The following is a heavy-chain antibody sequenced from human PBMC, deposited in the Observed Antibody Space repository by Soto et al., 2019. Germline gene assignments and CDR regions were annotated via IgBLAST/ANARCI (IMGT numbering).Heavy chain of an antibody. V-gene: IGHV1-69*06. CDR1: GGTFSSYA. CDR3: ASDHLADQLPTPYYYYGMDV. D-gene: IGHD2-2*01. CDR2: IIPIFGTA. J-gene: IGHJ6*02. Sequence: QVQLVQSGAEVKKPGSSVKVSCKASGGTFSSYAISWVRQAPGQGLEWMGGIIPIFGTANYAQKFQGRVTITADKSTSTTYLELGSMRSEDTAVYYCASDHLADQLPTPYYYYGMDVWGQGTTVTVSS.